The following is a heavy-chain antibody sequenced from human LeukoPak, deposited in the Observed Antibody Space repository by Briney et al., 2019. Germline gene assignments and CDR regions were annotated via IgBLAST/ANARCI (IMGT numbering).Heavy chain of an antibody. D-gene: IGHD2-15*01. V-gene: IGHV3-66*01. CDR2: IYSGGST. CDR1: GFTVSSNY. Sequence: PGGSLRLSCAASGFTVSSNYMSWVRQAPGKGLEWVSVIYSGGSTYYADSVKGRFTISRDNSKNTLYLQMNNLRAEDTAVYYCAREGIGSYYFDYWGQGTLVTVSS. J-gene: IGHJ4*02. CDR3: AREGIGSYYFDY.